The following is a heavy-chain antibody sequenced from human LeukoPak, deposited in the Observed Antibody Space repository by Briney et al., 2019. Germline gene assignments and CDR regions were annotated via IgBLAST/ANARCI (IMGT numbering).Heavy chain of an antibody. CDR3: TRGRSGYYSPSDY. Sequence: GRSLRLSCTASGFTFGDYAMSWFRQAPGKGLERVGFIRSKAYGGTTEYAASVKGRFTISRDDSKSIAYLQVSSLKTEDTAVYYCTRGRSGYYSPSDYWGQGTLLTVSS. V-gene: IGHV3-49*03. CDR2: IRSKAYGGTT. J-gene: IGHJ4*02. D-gene: IGHD3-22*01. CDR1: GFTFGDYA.